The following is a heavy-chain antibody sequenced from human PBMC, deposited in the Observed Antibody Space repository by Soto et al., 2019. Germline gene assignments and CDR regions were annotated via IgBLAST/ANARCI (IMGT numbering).Heavy chain of an antibody. CDR3: ARELIVVVPAAQANYYYGMDV. J-gene: IGHJ6*02. V-gene: IGHV3-21*01. D-gene: IGHD2-2*01. CDR2: ISSSSSYI. CDR1: GFTFSSYS. Sequence: GGSLRLSCAASGFTFSSYSMNWVRQAPGKGLEWVSSISSSSSYIYYADSVKGRFTISRDNAKNSLYLQMNSLRAEDTAVYYCARELIVVVPAAQANYYYGMDVWGQGTTVTVSS.